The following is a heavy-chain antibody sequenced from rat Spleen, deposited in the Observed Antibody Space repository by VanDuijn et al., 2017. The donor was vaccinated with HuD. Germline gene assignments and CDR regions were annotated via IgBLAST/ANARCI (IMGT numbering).Heavy chain of an antibody. Sequence: QVQLKESGPGLVQPSQTLSLTCTVSGFSLSNYGVIWVRQPPGKGLEWMGVMWSGGSTDYNSALKSRLSISRDTSKNQVFLKMNSLQSEDTTTYYCARASYSALYFDYWGQGVMVTVSS. CDR1: GFSLSNYG. J-gene: IGHJ2*01. D-gene: IGHD1-1*01. CDR3: ARASYSALYFDY. CDR2: MWSGGST. V-gene: IGHV2-45*01.